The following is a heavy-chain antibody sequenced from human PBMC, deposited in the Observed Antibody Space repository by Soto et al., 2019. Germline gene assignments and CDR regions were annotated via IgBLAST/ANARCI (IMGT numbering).Heavy chain of an antibody. CDR3: AKDLGVHSGYDAGYFDY. V-gene: IGHV3-23*01. CDR2: ISGSGGST. CDR1: GFTFSSYA. Sequence: GGSLRLSCAASGFTFSSYAMSWVRQAPGKGLEWVSAISGSGGSTYYADSVKGRFTISRDNSKNTLYLQMNSLRAEDTAVYYCAKDLGVHSGYDAGYFDYWGQGTLVTVSS. D-gene: IGHD5-12*01. J-gene: IGHJ4*02.